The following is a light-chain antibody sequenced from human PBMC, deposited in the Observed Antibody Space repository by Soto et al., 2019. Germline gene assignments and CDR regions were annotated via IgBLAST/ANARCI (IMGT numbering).Light chain of an antibody. CDR3: QQSYNTPLT. J-gene: IGKJ1*01. CDR2: DAS. Sequence: IGVTQSASSLAASVGDRVTITWWASQTIGTYVNWYRQKSGAAPELLIYDASTLQSGVPSRFRGGAYGTDFNLTISSLQIDDFATYYCQQSYNTPLTFGQGTKVDIK. CDR1: QTIGTY. V-gene: IGKV1-39*01.